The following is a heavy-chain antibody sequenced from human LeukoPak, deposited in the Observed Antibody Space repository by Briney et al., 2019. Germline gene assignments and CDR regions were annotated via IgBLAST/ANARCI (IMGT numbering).Heavy chain of an antibody. CDR2: INHSGST. J-gene: IGHJ4*02. CDR1: GGSFSGYY. V-gene: IGHV4-34*01. Sequence: SETLSLTCAVYGGSFSGYYWSWIRQPPGKGLEWIGEINHSGSTNYNPSLKSRVTISVDTSKNQVSLKVTSVTAADTALYYCARVVASTSIDSWGQGILVTVSS. CDR3: ARVVASTSIDS. D-gene: IGHD2-15*01.